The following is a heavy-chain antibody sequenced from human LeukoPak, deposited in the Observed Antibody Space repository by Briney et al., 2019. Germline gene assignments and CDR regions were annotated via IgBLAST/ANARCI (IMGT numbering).Heavy chain of an antibody. Sequence: ASVKVSSKASGYTFTGDYMHWVRQAPGQGLEWMGWINPNSGGTKYAQKFQGRVTMTRDTSISTAYMELTSLRSDDTAVYYCARDLWEGSNSWIPYWGQGTLVTVSS. CDR2: INPNSGGT. V-gene: IGHV1-2*02. CDR1: GYTFTGDY. D-gene: IGHD6-13*01. CDR3: ARDLWEGSNSWIPY. J-gene: IGHJ4*02.